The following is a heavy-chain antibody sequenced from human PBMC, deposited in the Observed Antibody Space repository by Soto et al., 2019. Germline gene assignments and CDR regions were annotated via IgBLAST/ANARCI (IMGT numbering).Heavy chain of an antibody. CDR3: ARAADSSGYYYYFDY. CDR1: GYTFTGSY. CDR2: INPNSGGT. Sequence: ASVKVSCKASGYTFTGSYIHWVRQAPGQGLEWMGWINPNSGGTNYAQKFQGWVTMTRDTSISTAYMELSGPRSDDTAVYYCARAADSSGYYYYFDYWGQGTLVTVSS. D-gene: IGHD3-22*01. J-gene: IGHJ4*02. V-gene: IGHV1-2*04.